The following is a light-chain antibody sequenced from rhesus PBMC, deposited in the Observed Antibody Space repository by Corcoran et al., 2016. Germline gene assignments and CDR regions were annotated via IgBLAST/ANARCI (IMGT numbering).Light chain of an antibody. J-gene: IGKJ1*01. CDR3: LHYSSGPRT. V-gene: IGKV1-22*01. Sequence: DIQMTQSPSSLSASVGDTVTITSRASQNIRNWLNWYQQKPGKAPKLLIYKASSLQSGVPSRFTASGSGTDFTLTISSLQPEDFATYYCLHYSSGPRTFGQGTKVEIK. CDR2: KAS. CDR1: QNIRNW.